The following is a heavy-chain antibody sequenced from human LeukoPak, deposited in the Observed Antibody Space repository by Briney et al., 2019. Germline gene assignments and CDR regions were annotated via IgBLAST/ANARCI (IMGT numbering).Heavy chain of an antibody. Sequence: PGGSLRLSCAASGFTFSSYAMSWVRQAPGKGLERVSAISGSGGSTYYADSVKGRFTISRDNSKNTLYLQMNSLRAEDTAVYYCAKVPVLLWFGELLYDQVVWGQGTLVTVSS. J-gene: IGHJ4*02. D-gene: IGHD3-10*01. CDR3: AKVPVLLWFGELLYDQVV. CDR1: GFTFSSYA. CDR2: ISGSGGST. V-gene: IGHV3-23*01.